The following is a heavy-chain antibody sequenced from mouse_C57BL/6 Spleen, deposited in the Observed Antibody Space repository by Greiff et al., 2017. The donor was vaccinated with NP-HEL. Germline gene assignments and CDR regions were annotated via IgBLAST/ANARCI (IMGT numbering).Heavy chain of an antibody. Sequence: QVQLQQPGAELVKPGASVKVSCKASGYTFTSYWMHWVKQRPGQGLEWIGRIHPSDSDTNYNQKFKGKATLTVDKSSSTAYMQLSSLTSEDSAVYYCAIGDYYGSSTKDYWGQGTTLTVSS. D-gene: IGHD1-1*01. J-gene: IGHJ2*01. V-gene: IGHV1-74*01. CDR3: AIGDYYGSSTKDY. CDR1: GYTFTSYW. CDR2: IHPSDSDT.